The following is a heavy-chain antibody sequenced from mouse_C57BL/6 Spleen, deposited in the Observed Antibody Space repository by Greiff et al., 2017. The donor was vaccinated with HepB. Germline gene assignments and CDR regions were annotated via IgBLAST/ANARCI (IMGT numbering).Heavy chain of an antibody. CDR2: ISYDGSN. J-gene: IGHJ1*03. CDR1: GYSITSCYY. D-gene: IGHD2-4*01. CDR3: ARGDYDGYWYFDV. Sequence: EVQLQESGPGLVKPSQSLSLTCSVTGYSITSCYYWNWIRQFPGNKLEWMGYISYDGSNNYNPSLKNRIPITRDTSKNQFFLKLNSVTTEDTATYYCARGDYDGYWYFDVWGTGTTVTVSS. V-gene: IGHV3-6*01.